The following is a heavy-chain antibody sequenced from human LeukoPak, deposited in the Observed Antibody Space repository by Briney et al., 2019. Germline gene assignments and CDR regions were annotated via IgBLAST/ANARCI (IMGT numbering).Heavy chain of an antibody. D-gene: IGHD3-3*01. J-gene: IGHJ4*02. CDR2: INPNSGGT. CDR1: GYTFTGYY. Sequence: ASVKVSCKASGYTFTGYYMHWVRQAPGQGLEWMGWINPNSGGTNYAQKFQGRVTMSRDTSISTAYMELSRLRSDGTAVYYCARGEQYYDFWSDDYWGQGTLVTVSS. CDR3: ARGEQYYDFWSDDY. V-gene: IGHV1-2*02.